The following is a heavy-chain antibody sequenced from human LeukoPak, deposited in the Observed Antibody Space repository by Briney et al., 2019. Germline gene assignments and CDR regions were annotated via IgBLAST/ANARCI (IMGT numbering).Heavy chain of an antibody. CDR3: VRGAARAYYMDV. CDR2: IKEDGSEK. D-gene: IGHD6-6*01. Sequence: GGSLRLSCAASGFTFSSYWMSWVRQAPGKGLEWVANIKEDGSEKYYVDSVKGRLTISRDNAKNSVYLQMNSLRAEDTAVYYCVRGAARAYYMDVWGKGTTVTVSS. CDR1: GFTFSSYW. V-gene: IGHV3-7*01. J-gene: IGHJ6*03.